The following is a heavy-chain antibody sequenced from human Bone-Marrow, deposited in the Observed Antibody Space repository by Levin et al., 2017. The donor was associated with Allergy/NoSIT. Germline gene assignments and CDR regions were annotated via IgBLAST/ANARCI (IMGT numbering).Heavy chain of an antibody. D-gene: IGHD3-10*01. V-gene: IGHV4-61*01. J-gene: IGHJ4*02. CDR3: ARARTTAWFRDLEVQTFDS. Sequence: MSSETLSLTCTVSGDSINSVSHYWSWLRQPPGQRPEWIAYIYYSGSTNYNPSLKGRFTISVDTSKNQFALKMRSLTAAAPAVYYCARARTTAWFRDLEVQTFDSWGRGTLVTVSS. CDR1: GDSINSVSHY. CDR2: IYYSGST.